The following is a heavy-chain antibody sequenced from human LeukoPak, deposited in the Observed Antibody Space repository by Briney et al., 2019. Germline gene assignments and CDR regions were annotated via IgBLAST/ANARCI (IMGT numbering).Heavy chain of an antibody. J-gene: IGHJ4*02. V-gene: IGHV1-24*01. D-gene: IGHD5-24*01. CDR1: GYTLTELS. Sequence: AXVKVSCKVSGYTLTELSMHWVRQAPGKGLEWMGGFDPEDGETIYAQKFQGRVTMTEDTSTDTAYMELSSLRSEDTAVYYCATFIRRDGYNYFDYWGQGTLVTVSS. CDR3: ATFIRRDGYNYFDY. CDR2: FDPEDGET.